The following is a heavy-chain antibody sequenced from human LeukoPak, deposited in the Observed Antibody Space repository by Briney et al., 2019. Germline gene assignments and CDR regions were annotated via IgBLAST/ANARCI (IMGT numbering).Heavy chain of an antibody. V-gene: IGHV3-33*05. J-gene: IGHJ6*02. Sequence: PGGSLRLSCAASGFTFSSYGMHWVRQAPGKGLEWVAVISYDGSDKYYADSVKGRFTISRDNSKNTLYLQMNSRRSEDTAVYYCARDQVWGSYGYYYYGMDVWGQGTTVTVSS. CDR1: GFTFSSYG. D-gene: IGHD5-18*01. CDR3: ARDQVWGSYGYYYYGMDV. CDR2: ISYDGSDK.